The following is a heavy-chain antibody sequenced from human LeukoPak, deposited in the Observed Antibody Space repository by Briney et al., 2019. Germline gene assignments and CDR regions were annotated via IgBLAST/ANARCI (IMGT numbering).Heavy chain of an antibody. D-gene: IGHD3-22*01. V-gene: IGHV4-34*12. CDR3: VSHERYYDSSGFYFGGPFDS. CDR2: FFYSGKT. J-gene: IGHJ4*02. Sequence: SETLSLTCAVYGGSFSGYYWSWIRQPPGKGLEWIGSFFYSGKTYYNPSLKSRATISVDTSKSHFSLKLTSVTAADTAVYYCVSHERYYDSSGFYFGGPFDSWGQGTLVSVSS. CDR1: GGSFSGYY.